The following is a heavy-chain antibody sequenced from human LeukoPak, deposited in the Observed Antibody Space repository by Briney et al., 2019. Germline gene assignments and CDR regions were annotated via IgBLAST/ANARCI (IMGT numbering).Heavy chain of an antibody. CDR2: ISYDGSNK. CDR3: ARVMSYFDY. J-gene: IGHJ4*02. V-gene: IGHV3-30-3*01. Sequence: PGGSLRLSCAASGFTFSSYAMHWVRQAPGKGLEWVAVISYDGSNKYYADSVKGRFTISRDNSKNTLYLQMNSLGAEDTAVYYCARVMSYFDYWGQGTLVTVSS. CDR1: GFTFSSYA.